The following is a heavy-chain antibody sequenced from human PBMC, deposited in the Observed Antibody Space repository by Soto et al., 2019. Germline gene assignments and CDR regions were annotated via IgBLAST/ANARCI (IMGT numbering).Heavy chain of an antibody. J-gene: IGHJ3*02. CDR1: GFTFDDYA. V-gene: IGHV3-9*01. CDR3: AKDIEAFDI. CDR2: ISWNSGSI. Sequence: EVQLVESGGGLVQPGRSLRLSCAASGFTFDDYAMHWVRQAPGKGLEWVSGISWNSGSIGYADSVKGRFTISRDNAKNSLYLQMNSLRAEDTALYYCAKDIEAFDIWVQGTMVTVSS.